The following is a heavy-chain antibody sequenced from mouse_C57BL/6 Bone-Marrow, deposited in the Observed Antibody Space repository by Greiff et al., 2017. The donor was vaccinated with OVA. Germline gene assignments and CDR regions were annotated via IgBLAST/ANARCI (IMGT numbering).Heavy chain of an antibody. J-gene: IGHJ3*01. CDR2: INPNNGGT. Sequence: VQLQQSGPELVKPGASVKIPCKASGYTFTDYNMDWVKQSHGKSLEWIGDINPNNGGTIYNQKFKGKATLTVDKSSSTAYMEIRSLTSEDTAVYYCATSYGSSYDWFAYWGQGTLVTVSA. D-gene: IGHD1-1*01. V-gene: IGHV1-18*01. CDR3: ATSYGSSYDWFAY. CDR1: GYTFTDYN.